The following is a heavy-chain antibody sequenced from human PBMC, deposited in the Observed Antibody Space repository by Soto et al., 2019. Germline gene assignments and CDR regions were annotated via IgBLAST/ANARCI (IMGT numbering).Heavy chain of an antibody. CDR2: INPSDSDT. D-gene: IGHD1-20*01. V-gene: IGHV5-51*01. CDR3: ARQGVYTQYNWNDFGY. J-gene: IGHJ4*02. CDR1: GYSFTSYW. Sequence: PGESLKISCKGSGYSFTSYWIVWVRQMPGEGLEWMGIINPSDSDTRYSSSFRGQVTISVDKSISTAYLQWNSLKASDTAMYYCARQGVYTQYNWNDFGYWGQGTLVTVSS.